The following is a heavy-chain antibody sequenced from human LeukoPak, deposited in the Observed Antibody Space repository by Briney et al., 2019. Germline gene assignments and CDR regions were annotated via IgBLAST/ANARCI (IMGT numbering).Heavy chain of an antibody. CDR2: LYSDGNT. J-gene: IGHJ4*02. Sequence: PGGSLRLSCAASGLTVITNDMTWVRQAPGKGLEWVSVLYSDGNTKYADSVQGRFTISRDNSKNTLYLEMNSLIPDDTAVYYCARGVEPLAANTLAYWGQGTLVTVSS. CDR1: GLTVITND. D-gene: IGHD1-14*01. V-gene: IGHV3-53*01. CDR3: ARGVEPLAANTLAY.